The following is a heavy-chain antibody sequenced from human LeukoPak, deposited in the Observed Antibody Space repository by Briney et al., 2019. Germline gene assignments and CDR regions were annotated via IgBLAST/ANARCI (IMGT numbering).Heavy chain of an antibody. J-gene: IGHJ3*02. D-gene: IGHD4-17*01. CDR1: GFTVSSSY. CDR2: FYSGGKT. CDR3: AKDTRYMRQYGDSDAFDI. Sequence: GGSLRLSCAASGFTVSSSYMSWVRQAPGKGLEWVSVFYSGGKTYYTDSVKGRFTISRDNSKNTLYLQMNSLRAEDTAVYYCAKDTRYMRQYGDSDAFDIWGQGTMVIVSS. V-gene: IGHV3-53*01.